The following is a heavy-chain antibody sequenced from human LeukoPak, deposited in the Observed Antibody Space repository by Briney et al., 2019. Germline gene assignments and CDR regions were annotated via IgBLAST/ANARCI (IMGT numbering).Heavy chain of an antibody. Sequence: TSETLSLTCTVSGGSISSSSYYWGWIRQPPGKGLEWIGNIYYSGSTYYNPSLESRVTMSLDTSKNQFSLKLSSVTTADTAVYYCAAVGPFNWFDPWGQGTLVTVSS. CDR3: AAVGPFNWFDP. CDR1: GGSISSSSYY. J-gene: IGHJ5*02. CDR2: IYYSGST. V-gene: IGHV4-39*07.